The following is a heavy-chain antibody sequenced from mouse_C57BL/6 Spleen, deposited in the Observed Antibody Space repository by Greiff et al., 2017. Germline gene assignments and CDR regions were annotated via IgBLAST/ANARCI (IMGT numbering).Heavy chain of an antibody. CDR2: IYPRDGST. CDR3: ARGGSSPHWYFDV. J-gene: IGHJ1*03. Sequence: VKLQQSGPELVKPGASVKLSCKASGYTFTSYDINWVKQRPGQGLEWIGWIYPRDGSTKYNEKFKGKATLTVDTSSSTAYMELHSLTSEDSAVYFCARGGSSPHWYFDVWGTGTTVTVSS. CDR1: GYTFTSYD. D-gene: IGHD1-1*01. V-gene: IGHV1-85*01.